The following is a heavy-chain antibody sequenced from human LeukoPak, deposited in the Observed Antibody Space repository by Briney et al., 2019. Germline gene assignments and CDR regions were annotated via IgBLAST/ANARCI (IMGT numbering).Heavy chain of an antibody. Sequence: PGGSLRLSCAASGFTFSNYAISWVRQAPGKGLEWVSAILGSGVTTYYADSVKGRFTVSRDNSKSTLYLQMNTLRAEDTALYYCAKWGDYDVLTGYYVPDYWGQGILVTVSS. J-gene: IGHJ4*02. V-gene: IGHV3-23*01. CDR1: GFTFSNYA. CDR3: AKWGDYDVLTGYYVPDY. D-gene: IGHD3-9*01. CDR2: ILGSGVTT.